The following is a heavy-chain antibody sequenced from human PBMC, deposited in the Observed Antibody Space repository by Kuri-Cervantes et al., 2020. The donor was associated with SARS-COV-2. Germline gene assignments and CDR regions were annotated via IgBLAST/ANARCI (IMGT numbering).Heavy chain of an antibody. J-gene: IGHJ4*02. CDR1: GFTVSSNY. D-gene: IGHD6-13*01. Sequence: GESLKISCAASGFTVSSNYMSWVRQAPGKGLEWVSVIYSGGSTYYADSVKGRFTISRHNSKNTLYLQMNSLRAEDTAVYYCARGDSSSWLPPFDYWGQGTLVTVSS. CDR3: ARGDSSSWLPPFDY. CDR2: IYSGGST. V-gene: IGHV3-53*04.